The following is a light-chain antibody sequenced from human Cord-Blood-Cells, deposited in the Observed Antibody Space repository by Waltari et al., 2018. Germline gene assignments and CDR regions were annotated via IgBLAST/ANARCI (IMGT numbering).Light chain of an antibody. CDR3: MEGTRWPRT. CDR1: QSLVYIDGNPY. V-gene: IGKV2-30*01. CDR2: KVS. Sequence: DVVMTPSPLSLPVTLGQPASISCRSSQSLVYIDGNPYLNWFQQRPGQAPRRRIYKVSTRDSGVPGKFIGSGSGTCVTLKMSRVEAKDVVVYYCMEGTRWPRTFGQGTKVEI. J-gene: IGKJ1*01.